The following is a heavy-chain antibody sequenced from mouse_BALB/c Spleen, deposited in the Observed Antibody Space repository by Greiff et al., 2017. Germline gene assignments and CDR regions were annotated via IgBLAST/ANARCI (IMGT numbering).Heavy chain of an antibody. CDR3: ARYGNYAY. J-gene: IGHJ4*01. D-gene: IGHD2-1*01. CDR1: GYTFTSYW. CDR2: IDPSDSYT. V-gene: IGHV1-69*02. Sequence: QVQLQQPGAELVKPGASVKLSCKASGYTFTSYWMHWVKQRPGQGLEWIGEIDPSDSYTNSNQKFKGKATLTVDKSSNTAYMQLSSLTSEDSAVYYCARYGNYAYWGQGTSVTVSS.